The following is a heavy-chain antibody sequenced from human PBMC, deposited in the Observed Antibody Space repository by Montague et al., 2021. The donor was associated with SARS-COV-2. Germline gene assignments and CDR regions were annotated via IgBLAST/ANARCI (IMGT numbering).Heavy chain of an antibody. CDR1: GGSISIYY. Sequence: SETLSLTCTVSGGSISIYYWSWIRQPPGKGLEWIGYMYYDGSPKYNPSLTGRVTISVDKSKNQCSLKLSSVTAADTAVSYCATDYGSGSYFDYWGQGSRVTVSS. D-gene: IGHD3-10*01. CDR2: MYYDGSP. J-gene: IGHJ4*02. CDR3: ATDYGSGSYFDY. V-gene: IGHV4-59*01.